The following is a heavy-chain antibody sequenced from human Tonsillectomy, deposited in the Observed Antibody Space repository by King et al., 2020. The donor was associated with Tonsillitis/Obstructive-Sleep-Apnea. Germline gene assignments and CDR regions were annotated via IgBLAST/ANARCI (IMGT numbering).Heavy chain of an antibody. CDR2: MSGTGGDT. Sequence: VQLVESGGGLVQPGGSLRLSCAASGFTFTSSAMNWVRQAPGKGLEWVSGMSGTGGDTYYGDSVKGQFTISRDNSKNTLYLQMNSLRAEDTAIYYCAKSFFWGSYRAIDYWGQGTLVTVSS. D-gene: IGHD3-16*02. CDR3: AKSFFWGSYRAIDY. J-gene: IGHJ4*02. CDR1: GFTFTSSA. V-gene: IGHV3-23*04.